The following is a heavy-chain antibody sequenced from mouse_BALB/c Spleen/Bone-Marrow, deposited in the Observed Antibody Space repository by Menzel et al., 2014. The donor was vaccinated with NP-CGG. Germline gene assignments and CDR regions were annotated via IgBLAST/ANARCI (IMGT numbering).Heavy chain of an antibody. D-gene: IGHD2-1*01. CDR3: XXXSYVNYTAMDY. J-gene: IGHJ4*01. CDR2: ISSGGSFT. V-gene: IGHV5-9-3*01. Sequence: EVQLVESGGGFVKPGGSLKLSCAASGFTFSSHAMPWVRQSPEKRLGWVATISSGGSFTYYPDSVKGQVTISRDNARNTMYLQMSILRSKDAAMYHXXXXSYVNYTAMDYWGQGTSVTVSS. CDR1: GFTFSSHA.